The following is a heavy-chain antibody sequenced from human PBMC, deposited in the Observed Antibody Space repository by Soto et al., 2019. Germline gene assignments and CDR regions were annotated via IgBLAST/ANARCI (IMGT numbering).Heavy chain of an antibody. D-gene: IGHD5-12*01. CDR1: GYTFTSYG. V-gene: IGHV1-18*04. CDR3: ARDRPVDIVATTPYYYYGMDV. J-gene: IGHJ6*02. Sequence: ASVKVSCKASGYTFTSYGISWVRQAPGQGLEWMGWISAYNGNTNYAQKLQGRVTMTTDTSTSTAYMELRSLRSDDTAVYYCARDRPVDIVATTPYYYYGMDVWGQGTTVTVSS. CDR2: ISAYNGNT.